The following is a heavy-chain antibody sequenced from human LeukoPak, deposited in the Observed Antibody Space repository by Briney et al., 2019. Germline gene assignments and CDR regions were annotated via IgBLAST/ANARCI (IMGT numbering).Heavy chain of an antibody. CDR1: GGSFSGYY. Sequence: SETLSLTCAVYGGSFSGYYWSWIRQPPGKGLEWIGEINHSGSTNYNPSLKSRVTISVDTSKNQFSLKLSSVTAADTAVYYCARAPVGHALPPRGYFDYWGQGTLVTVSS. V-gene: IGHV4-34*01. D-gene: IGHD4-23*01. CDR2: INHSGST. J-gene: IGHJ4*02. CDR3: ARAPVGHALPPRGYFDY.